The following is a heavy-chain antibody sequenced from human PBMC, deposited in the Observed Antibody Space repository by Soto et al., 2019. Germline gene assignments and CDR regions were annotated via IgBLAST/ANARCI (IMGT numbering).Heavy chain of an antibody. D-gene: IGHD6-13*01. CDR1: GFTFSNCV. CDR3: ARGLLNGRWYAAD. Sequence: EVHLLESGGALVHPGESLRLSCETSGFTFSNCVMTWVRQAPGKGLEWVSVITKTGDTDYADSVKGRFTISRDNSKNTIYLQMNSLRAEDTAVYYCARGLLNGRWYAADWGQGTLATVSS. CDR2: ITKTGDT. J-gene: IGHJ4*02. V-gene: IGHV3-23*01.